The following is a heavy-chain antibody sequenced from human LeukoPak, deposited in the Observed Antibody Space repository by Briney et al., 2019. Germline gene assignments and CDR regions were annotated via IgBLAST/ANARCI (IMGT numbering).Heavy chain of an antibody. D-gene: IGHD2-15*01. V-gene: IGHV4-34*01. J-gene: IGHJ4*02. CDR1: GGSFSGYY. Sequence: TTSETLSLTCAVYGGSFSGYYWSWIRQPPGKGLEWIGEINHSGTTNSNPSLKSRVPISVDTSKNQFSLKLTSVTAADTAVYYCARCVCSGGSCYSEWNYWGQGTLVTVSS. CDR2: INHSGTT. CDR3: ARCVCSGGSCYSEWNY.